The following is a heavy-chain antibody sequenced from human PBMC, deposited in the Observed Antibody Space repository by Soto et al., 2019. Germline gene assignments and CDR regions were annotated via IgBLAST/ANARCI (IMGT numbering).Heavy chain of an antibody. CDR2: ISYDGSNK. J-gene: IGHJ4*02. D-gene: IGHD6-19*01. CDR1: GFTFSSYG. CDR3: AKDTRQWLVPDY. Sequence: QVQLVESGGGVVQPGRSLRLSCAASGFTFSSYGMHWVRQAPGNGLEWVAVISYDGSNKYYADSVKGRFTISRDNSKNTLYLQMNSLRAEDTAVYYCAKDTRQWLVPDYWGQGTLVTVSS. V-gene: IGHV3-30*18.